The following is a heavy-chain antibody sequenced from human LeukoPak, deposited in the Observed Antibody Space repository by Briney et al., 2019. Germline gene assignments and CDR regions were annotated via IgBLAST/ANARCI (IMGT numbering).Heavy chain of an antibody. Sequence: SETLSLTCTVSGGSISSYYWSWIRQPPGKGLEWIGYIYYSGSTNYNPSLKSRVTISVDTSKNQFSLKLSPVTAADTAVYYCARDRNGWDSFDYWGQGTLVTVSS. CDR3: ARDRNGWDSFDY. D-gene: IGHD6-19*01. CDR1: GGSISSYY. J-gene: IGHJ4*02. CDR2: IYYSGST. V-gene: IGHV4-59*01.